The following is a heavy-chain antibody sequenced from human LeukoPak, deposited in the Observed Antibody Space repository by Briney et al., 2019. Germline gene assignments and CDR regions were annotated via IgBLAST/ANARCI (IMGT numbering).Heavy chain of an antibody. CDR1: GGSVSSGSYY. CDR2: IYYSGST. J-gene: IGHJ5*02. D-gene: IGHD2-15*01. V-gene: IGHV4-61*01. Sequence: SETLSLTCTVSGGSVSSGSYYWSWIRQPPGKGLEWIGYIYYSGSTNYNPSLKSRVTISVDTSKNQFSLKLSSVTAADTAVYYCAGAPVEGYCSGGSCYSLVNWFDPWGQGTLVTVSS. CDR3: AGAPVEGYCSGGSCYSLVNWFDP.